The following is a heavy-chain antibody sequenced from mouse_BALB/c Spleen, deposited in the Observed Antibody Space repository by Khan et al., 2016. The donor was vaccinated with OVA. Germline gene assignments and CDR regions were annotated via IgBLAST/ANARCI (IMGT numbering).Heavy chain of an antibody. Sequence: QVQLKQSGAELVRPGVSVKISCKGSGYTFTDYAMHWVKQSHAKSLEGIGVISTHYGDASYNQKFKGKATMTVDKSSSTAYMELARLPSEDAAIYDWARGSGEDRFAYWGQGTLVTVSA. J-gene: IGHJ3*01. V-gene: IGHV1S137*01. CDR1: GYTFTDYA. CDR3: ARGSGEDRFAY. D-gene: IGHD1-3*01. CDR2: ISTHYGDA.